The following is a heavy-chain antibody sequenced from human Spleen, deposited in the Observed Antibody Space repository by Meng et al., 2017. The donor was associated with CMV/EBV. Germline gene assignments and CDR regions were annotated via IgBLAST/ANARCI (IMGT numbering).Heavy chain of an antibody. CDR2: IKQDGSEK. D-gene: IGHD6-19*01. CDR3: ARDVAGTNGY. J-gene: IGHJ4*02. V-gene: IGHV3-7*01. Sequence: GESLKISCAASGFTFSSYWMSWVRQAPGKGLEWVANIKQDGSEKYYVDSVKGRFTISRDNAKNSLSLQMNSLRAEDTAMYYCARDVAGTNGYWGQGTLVTVSS. CDR1: GFTFSSYW.